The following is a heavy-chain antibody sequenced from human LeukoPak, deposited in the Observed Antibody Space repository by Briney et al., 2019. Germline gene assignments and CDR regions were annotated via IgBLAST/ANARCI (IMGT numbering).Heavy chain of an antibody. CDR2: ISYSGST. CDR3: ARGGYYYDSSGYFPSMDV. D-gene: IGHD3-22*01. Sequence: SETLSLTCTVSGGSISSSSYYWGWIRQPPGKGLEWIGYISYSGSTYNNPSLKSRVSISVDTSKNQFSLKLSSVTAADTAVYYCARGGYYYDSSGYFPSMDVWGKGTTVTVSS. J-gene: IGHJ6*03. CDR1: GGSISSSSYY. V-gene: IGHV4-39*07.